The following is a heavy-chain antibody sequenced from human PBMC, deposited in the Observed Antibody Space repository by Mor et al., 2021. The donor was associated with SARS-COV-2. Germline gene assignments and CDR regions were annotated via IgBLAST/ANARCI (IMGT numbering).Heavy chain of an antibody. D-gene: IGHD2-2*01. CDR3: AKGNCTTTSCADFDY. Sequence: GTTYYADSVKGRFTISRDSSQNTLYLQMNSLRAEDTAVYYCAKGNCTTTSCADFDYWGQGTLVTV. CDR2: GTT. V-gene: IGHV3-23*01. J-gene: IGHJ4*02.